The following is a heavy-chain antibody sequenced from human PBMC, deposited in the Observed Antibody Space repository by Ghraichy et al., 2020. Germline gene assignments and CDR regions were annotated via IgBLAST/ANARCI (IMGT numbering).Heavy chain of an antibody. Sequence: SETLSLTCAVYGGSFSGYYWSWIRQPPGKGLEWIGEINHSGSTNYNPSLKSRVTISVDTSKNQFSLKLSSVTAADTAVYYCARDRYSSSWYGVYYFDYWGHGTLVTVSS. CDR3: ARDRYSSSWYGVYYFDY. CDR1: GGSFSGYY. J-gene: IGHJ4*01. D-gene: IGHD6-13*01. CDR2: INHSGST. V-gene: IGHV4-34*01.